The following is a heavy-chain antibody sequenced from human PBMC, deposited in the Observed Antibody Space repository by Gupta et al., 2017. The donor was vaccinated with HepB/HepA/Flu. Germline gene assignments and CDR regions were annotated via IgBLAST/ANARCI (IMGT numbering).Heavy chain of an antibody. CDR1: GGSVSSGSYY. Sequence: QVQLQESGPGLVKPSETLSLTCTVPGGSVSSGSYYWSWIRQPPGKGLEWIGYICYSGSTNYYPSLKGRVTKSVDTSKNEYSLKLSSVTAASTAVYYCAGVAGWSSSWAEGYWYFDLWGRGTLVTVSS. CDR3: AGVAGWSSSWAEGYWYFDL. J-gene: IGHJ2*01. CDR2: ICYSGST. D-gene: IGHD6-13*01. V-gene: IGHV4-61*01.